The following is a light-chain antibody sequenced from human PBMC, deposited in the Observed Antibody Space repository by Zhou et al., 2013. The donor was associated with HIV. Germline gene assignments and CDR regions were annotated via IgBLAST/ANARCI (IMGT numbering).Light chain of an antibody. CDR1: QVIGND. Sequence: AILMTQSPSSLSASVGDRVIITCRASQVIGNDLAWYQQKPGNAPKLLIYAASILQSGVPSRFSGRGSGTDFTLTINSLQPEDFATYYCLQDYNYPRTFGSKGPKVE. CDR3: LQDYNYPRT. V-gene: IGKV1-6*01. CDR2: AAS. J-gene: IGKJ1*01.